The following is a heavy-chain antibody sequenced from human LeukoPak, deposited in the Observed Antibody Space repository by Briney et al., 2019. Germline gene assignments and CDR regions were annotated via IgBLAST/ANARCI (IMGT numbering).Heavy chain of an antibody. Sequence: ASVKVSCKVSGYTLTELSMHWVRQAPGKGLEWMGGFDPEDGETIYAQKFQGRVTMTEDTSTDTAYMELSSLRSEDTAVYCCATVGAAGTSYYYYYYGMDVWGQATTLTVSS. J-gene: IGHJ6*02. D-gene: IGHD6-13*01. CDR2: FDPEDGET. CDR1: GYTLTELS. V-gene: IGHV1-24*01. CDR3: ATVGAAGTSYYYYYYGMDV.